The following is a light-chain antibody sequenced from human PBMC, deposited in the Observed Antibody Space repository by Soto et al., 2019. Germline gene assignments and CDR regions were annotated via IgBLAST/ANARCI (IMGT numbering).Light chain of an antibody. Sequence: EIVLTQSPGTLSLSPGERATLSCRASQSVSSNYLAWYQQKPGQAPRLLIYGASTRATGIPDRFSGSGSGTDFTLTISSLEPEDFAVYYCQQFDSSPYTFGQGTKLEIK. V-gene: IGKV3-20*01. CDR3: QQFDSSPYT. CDR2: GAS. CDR1: QSVSSNY. J-gene: IGKJ2*01.